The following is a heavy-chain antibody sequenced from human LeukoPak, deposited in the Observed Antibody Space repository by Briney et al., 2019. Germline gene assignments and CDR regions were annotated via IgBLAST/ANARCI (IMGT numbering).Heavy chain of an antibody. V-gene: IGHV4-34*01. Sequence: SETLSLTCAVSGGSFSGYYWSWIRQPPGQGLEWIGEINHSGNTNYNPSLKSRGTISVDTAKNQFSVKLSAVTAPGTAVYYCAGGVEGREQPFDYWGQGTLVTVSS. CDR2: INHSGNT. D-gene: IGHD1-26*01. J-gene: IGHJ4*02. CDR1: GGSFSGYY. CDR3: AGGVEGREQPFDY.